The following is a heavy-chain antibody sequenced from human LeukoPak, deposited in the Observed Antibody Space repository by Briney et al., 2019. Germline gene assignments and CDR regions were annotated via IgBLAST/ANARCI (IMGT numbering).Heavy chain of an antibody. V-gene: IGHV4-61*02. J-gene: IGHJ6*03. CDR1: GGSISSGSFY. CDR3: ARGYGTQYYYYYYMDV. CDR2: IFPSGRT. D-gene: IGHD5-18*01. Sequence: PSETLSLTCTVSGGSISSGSFYWSWVRQPAGTGLEWIGRIFPSGRTNYNPSLKSRVTISVDTSKNQFSLKLNSVTAADTAVYYCARGYGTQYYYYYYMDVWGKGTTVTISS.